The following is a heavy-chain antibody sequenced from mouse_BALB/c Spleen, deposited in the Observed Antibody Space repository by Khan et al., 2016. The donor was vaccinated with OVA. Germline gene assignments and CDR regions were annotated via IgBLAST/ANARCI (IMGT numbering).Heavy chain of an antibody. CDR1: GYTFTNYL. Sequence: QVQLQQSGAELLRPGTSVKMSCKAGGYTFTNYLIGWVNQRPGHGLEWIGDIYPGVYYTNYNEKFKGKATLTADKSSSTVFMQLSSRTCEDSASYYCARYPSWYFDVWGEGTTVTVSS. CDR2: IYPGVYYT. J-gene: IGHJ1*01. V-gene: IGHV1-63*02. CDR3: ARYPSWYFDV.